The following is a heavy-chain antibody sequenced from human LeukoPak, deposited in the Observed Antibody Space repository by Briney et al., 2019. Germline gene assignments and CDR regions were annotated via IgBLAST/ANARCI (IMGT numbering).Heavy chain of an antibody. J-gene: IGHJ4*02. Sequence: ASVKVSCKASGYTFTGHYLHWMRQAPGQGLEWMGWISAYNGNTNYAQKLQGRVTMTTDTSTSTAYMELRSLRSDDTAVYYCARGRDRELGNFDYWGQGTLVTVSS. V-gene: IGHV1-18*04. CDR1: GYTFTGHY. CDR2: ISAYNGNT. CDR3: ARGRDRELGNFDY. D-gene: IGHD3-10*01.